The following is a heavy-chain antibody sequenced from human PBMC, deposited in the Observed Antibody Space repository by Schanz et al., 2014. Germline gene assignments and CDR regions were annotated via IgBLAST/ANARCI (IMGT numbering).Heavy chain of an antibody. Sequence: QVQLVQSGAEVKKPGASVKVSCKASGYTFTSYSMLWVRQAPGQGLEWMGIINPSGGSTRYGQKLQGRVTITRDTSASTAYMELSSLRSEDTAVYYCARGGYSSGWYDRDIAHFDYWGQGTLVTVSS. V-gene: IGHV1-46*01. D-gene: IGHD6-19*01. CDR1: GYTFTSYS. J-gene: IGHJ4*02. CDR2: INPSGGST. CDR3: ARGGYSSGWYDRDIAHFDY.